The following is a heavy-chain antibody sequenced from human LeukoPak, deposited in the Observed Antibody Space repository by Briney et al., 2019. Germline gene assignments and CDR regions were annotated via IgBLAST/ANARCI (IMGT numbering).Heavy chain of an antibody. D-gene: IGHD3-10*01. CDR3: AKDIGSYYDY. V-gene: IGHV3-30*02. Sequence: GGSLRLSCVPSVFTFSSNGMHWGRQAPGNGREWVTFIQYDGSKKYYADSGRGRFTISRDNSKNTLYLEMNSLRAEDTAVYYCAKDIGSYYDYWGQGILVTVSS. CDR2: IQYDGSKK. J-gene: IGHJ4*02. CDR1: VFTFSSNG.